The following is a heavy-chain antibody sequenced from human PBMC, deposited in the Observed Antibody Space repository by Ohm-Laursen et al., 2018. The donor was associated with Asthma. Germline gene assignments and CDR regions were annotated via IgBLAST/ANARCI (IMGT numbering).Heavy chain of an antibody. CDR1: GFTFSDYY. D-gene: IGHD4-17*01. Sequence: SLRLSCAASGFTFSDYYMSWIRQAPGKGLEWVSSISSSSSYIYYADSVKGRFTISRDNAKNSLYLQMNSLRAEDTAVYYCARDRDYGDFPEYYYYYGMDVWGQGTTVTVSS. CDR2: ISSSSSYI. J-gene: IGHJ6*02. CDR3: ARDRDYGDFPEYYYYYGMDV. V-gene: IGHV3-11*06.